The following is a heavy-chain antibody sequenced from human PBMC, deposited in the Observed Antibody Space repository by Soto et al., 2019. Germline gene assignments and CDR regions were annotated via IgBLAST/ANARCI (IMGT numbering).Heavy chain of an antibody. CDR3: VKDDGGYPSTSPH. V-gene: IGHV3-23*01. CDR2: ISGSGDRT. Sequence: EVQLLESGGGLVQPGGSLRLSCAASGITISNYPMSWVRQAPGTGMDWVAGISGSGDRTYYADSAKGRFTISKDISRNSLCLQLDILGVEDTAVYFCVKDDGGYPSTSPHWGQGTLVTVSS. D-gene: IGHD3-22*01. CDR1: GITISNYP. J-gene: IGHJ4*02.